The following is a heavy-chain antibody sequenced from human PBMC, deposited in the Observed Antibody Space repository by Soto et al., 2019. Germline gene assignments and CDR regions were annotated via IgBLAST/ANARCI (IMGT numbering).Heavy chain of an antibody. D-gene: IGHD3-16*01. V-gene: IGHV1-2*02. CDR1: GYTFTVYY. CDR2: INPDNGGT. CDR3: SRGNYAYVVPDY. J-gene: IGHJ4*02. Sequence: ASVKVSCKASGYTFTVYYIHWVRQAPGQGLEWMGCINPDNGGTKYAQQFQGRVTMTRDTSINTAYMWLSSLRSDDTAMYYCSRGNYAYVVPDYWGQGTLVTVS.